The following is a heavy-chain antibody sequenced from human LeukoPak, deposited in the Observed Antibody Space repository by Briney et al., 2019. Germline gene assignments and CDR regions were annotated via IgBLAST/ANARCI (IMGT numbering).Heavy chain of an antibody. V-gene: IGHV1-18*01. Sequence: VASVTVSCKASGYTFTSYSISWVRQAPGQGLEWMGWISAYNGNTNYAQKLQGGVTMTTDTSTSTAYMELRSLRSDDTAVYYCARDGGRVELVDYWGQGTLVTVSS. J-gene: IGHJ4*02. CDR3: ARDGGRVELVDY. CDR2: ISAYNGNT. D-gene: IGHD1-26*01. CDR1: GYTFTSYS.